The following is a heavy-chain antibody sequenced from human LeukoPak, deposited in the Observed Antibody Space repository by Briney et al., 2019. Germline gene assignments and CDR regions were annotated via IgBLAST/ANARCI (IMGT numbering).Heavy chain of an antibody. CDR2: ISSSSSYI. CDR3: ARSRIAAARTPFDY. J-gene: IGHJ4*02. D-gene: IGHD6-13*01. V-gene: IGHV3-21*01. Sequence: TGGSLRLSCAASGFTFSSYSMNWVRQAPGKGLEWVSSISSSSSYIYYADSVKGRFTISRDNAKNSLYLQMNSLRAEDTAVYYCARSRIAAARTPFDYWGQGTLVTVSS. CDR1: GFTFSSYS.